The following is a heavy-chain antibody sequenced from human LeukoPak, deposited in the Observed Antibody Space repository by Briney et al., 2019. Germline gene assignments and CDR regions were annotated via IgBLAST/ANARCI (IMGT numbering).Heavy chain of an antibody. CDR3: AKIYYDSSGYYYFDY. CDR2: ISGSGGST. J-gene: IGHJ4*02. D-gene: IGHD3-22*01. CDR1: GFTFSSYA. V-gene: IGHV3-23*01. Sequence: GGSLRLSCAASGFTFSSYAMSWVRQAPGKGLEWVSAISGSGGSTYYADSVKGRFTISRDNSRNTLYLQMNSLRAEDTAVYYCAKIYYDSSGYYYFDYWGQETLVTVSS.